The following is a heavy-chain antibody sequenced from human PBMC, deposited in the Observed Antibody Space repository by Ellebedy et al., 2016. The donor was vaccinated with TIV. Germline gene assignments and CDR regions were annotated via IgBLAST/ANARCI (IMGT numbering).Heavy chain of an antibody. CDR2: INHSEST. Sequence: GSLRLXCTVSGGSISSYYWSWIRQPPGKGLEWIGEINHSESTNYNPSLKSRVTISVDTSKNQFSLKLSSVTAADTAVYYCARGRVLDYYGSGSPREGYYYYYGMDVWGQGTTVTVSS. J-gene: IGHJ6*02. CDR3: ARGRVLDYYGSGSPREGYYYYYGMDV. CDR1: GGSISSYY. V-gene: IGHV4-34*01. D-gene: IGHD3-10*01.